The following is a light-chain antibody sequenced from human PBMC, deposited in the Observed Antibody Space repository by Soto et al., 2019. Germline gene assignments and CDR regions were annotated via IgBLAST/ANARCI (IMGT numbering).Light chain of an antibody. V-gene: IGKV1-5*03. J-gene: IGKJ5*01. CDR1: QSISSW. Sequence: SPSTLCASGGDRFTITCLASQSISSWLAWYQKKPGKAPKLLIYKASSLESGVPSRFSGSGSGTEFTLTISSLQSEDSAFYYCQQYNKWPITFGQGTRLEIK. CDR3: QQYNKWPIT. CDR2: KAS.